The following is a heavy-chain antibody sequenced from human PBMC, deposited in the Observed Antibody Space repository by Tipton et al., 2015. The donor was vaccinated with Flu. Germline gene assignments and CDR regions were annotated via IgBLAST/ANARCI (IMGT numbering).Heavy chain of an antibody. CDR3: ARGWLRSNFDY. J-gene: IGHJ4*02. Sequence: SLRLSCAASGFDFSSYWMNWVRQVPGKGLEWVANIKYGGSEEDYVDFVKGRFSISRDDAKKSVYLQMNSLRAEDTAVYYCARGWLRSNFDYWGRGTLVTVSS. V-gene: IGHV3-7*04. CDR2: IKYGGSEE. D-gene: IGHD5-12*01. CDR1: GFDFSSYW.